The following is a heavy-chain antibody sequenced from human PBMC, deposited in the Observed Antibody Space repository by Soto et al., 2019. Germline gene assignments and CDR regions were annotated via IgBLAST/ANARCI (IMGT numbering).Heavy chain of an antibody. CDR2: INHSGST. Sequence: PSETLSLTCAVYGGSFSGYYWSWIRQPPGKGLEWIGEINHSGSTNYNPSLKSRVTISVDTSKNQFSLKLSSVTAADTAVYYCERGSYSCDYWGQGTLVTVSS. D-gene: IGHD2-21*01. J-gene: IGHJ4*02. CDR3: ERGSYSCDY. V-gene: IGHV4-34*01. CDR1: GGSFSGYY.